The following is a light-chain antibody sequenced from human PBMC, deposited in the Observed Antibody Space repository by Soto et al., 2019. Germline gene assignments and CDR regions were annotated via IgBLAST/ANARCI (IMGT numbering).Light chain of an antibody. CDR2: AAS. Sequence: DIQMPQSPSSMSASVGDRITITCRASQGIGNWLAWYQQKPGKAPKLLIYAASSLQSGVPTRFSGSASGTDFTLTISSLQPEDFATYYCQQANSFPITFGQGTRLEIK. V-gene: IGKV1D-12*01. CDR1: QGIGNW. CDR3: QQANSFPIT. J-gene: IGKJ5*01.